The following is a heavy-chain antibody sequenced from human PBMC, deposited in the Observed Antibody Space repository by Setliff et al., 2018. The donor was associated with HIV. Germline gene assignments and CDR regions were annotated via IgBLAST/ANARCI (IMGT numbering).Heavy chain of an antibody. J-gene: IGHJ5*02. CDR2: INHSGSS. CDR3: ARSSRGYCSGGSCYGFDP. D-gene: IGHD2-15*01. Sequence: SETLSLTCGVYGGSLSDYYWSWIRQPPGKGLGWIGEINHSGSSNYNPSLKSRVTISVDTSKNQLSLNVTSVTAADTAVYYCARSSRGYCSGGSCYGFDPWGQGNLVTVSS. CDR1: GGSLSDYY. V-gene: IGHV4-34*01.